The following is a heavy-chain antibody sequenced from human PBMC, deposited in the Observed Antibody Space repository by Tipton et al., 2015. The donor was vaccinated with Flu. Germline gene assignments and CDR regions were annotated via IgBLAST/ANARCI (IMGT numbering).Heavy chain of an antibody. CDR2: INWNGGST. D-gene: IGHD4-23*01. V-gene: IGHV3-20*04. J-gene: IGHJ4*02. CDR1: GFTFDDYG. CDR3: ARGVSVTVTGVDS. Sequence: SLRLSCAASGFTFDDYGMSWVRQAPGKGLEWVSGINWNGGSTGYVDSVKGRFTISRDNARNSLYLQMNSLRAEDTALYYCARGVSVTVTGVDSWGRGILGTVSS.